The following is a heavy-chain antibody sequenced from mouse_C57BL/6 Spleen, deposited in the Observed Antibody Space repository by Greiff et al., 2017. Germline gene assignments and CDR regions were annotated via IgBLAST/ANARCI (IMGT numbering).Heavy chain of an antibody. CDR2: IYPGDGDT. CDR1: GYAFSSYW. D-gene: IGHD2-3*01. J-gene: IGHJ2*01. V-gene: IGHV1-80*01. CDR3: AREDGYRYDFDY. Sequence: QVQLKESGAELVKPGASVKISCKASGYAFSSYWMNWVKQRPGKGLEWIGQIYPGDGDTNYNGKFKGKATLTADKSSSTAYMQLSSLTSEDSAVYFCAREDGYRYDFDYWGQGTTLTVSS.